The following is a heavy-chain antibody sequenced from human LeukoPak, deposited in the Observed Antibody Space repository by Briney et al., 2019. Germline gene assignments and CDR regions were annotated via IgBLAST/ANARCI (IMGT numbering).Heavy chain of an antibody. CDR3: ARASPDLIQGAVDY. V-gene: IGHV1-18*01. Sequence: ASVTVSFKASGYTFISYGISWVRQAPGQGLEWMGWISAYNGSTNYAQKLQGRVTITTDTSTSTAYMEMRSVRSDDTAVYYSARASPDLIQGAVDYWGQGTLVTVSS. D-gene: IGHD1-1*01. J-gene: IGHJ4*02. CDR2: ISAYNGST. CDR1: GYTFISYG.